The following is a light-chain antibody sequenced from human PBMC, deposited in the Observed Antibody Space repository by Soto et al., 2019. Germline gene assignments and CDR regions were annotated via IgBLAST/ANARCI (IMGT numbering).Light chain of an antibody. J-gene: IGKJ2*01. CDR2: DAS. V-gene: IGKV3-11*01. CDR1: QSVSSY. CDR3: QQRSNWPPT. Sequence: EIVLTQSPATLSLSPGERATLSCRASQSVSSYLAWYQQKPGQAPRLLIYDASNRATGIPDRFSGSGSGTDFTLTISSLEPEDVAVYYCQQRSNWPPTFGQGTKLEIK.